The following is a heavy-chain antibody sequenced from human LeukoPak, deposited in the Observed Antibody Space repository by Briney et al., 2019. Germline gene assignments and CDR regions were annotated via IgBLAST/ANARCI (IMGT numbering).Heavy chain of an antibody. D-gene: IGHD6-25*01. CDR2: INPSGGST. V-gene: IGHV1-46*01. Sequence: ASVKVSCKASGGTFSSYAISWVRQAPGQGLEWMGIINPSGGSTSYAQKFQGRVTMTRDTSTSTVYMELSSLRSEDTAVYYCARDRAARSHYYMDVWGKGTTVTISS. CDR1: GGTFSSYA. CDR3: ARDRAARSHYYMDV. J-gene: IGHJ6*03.